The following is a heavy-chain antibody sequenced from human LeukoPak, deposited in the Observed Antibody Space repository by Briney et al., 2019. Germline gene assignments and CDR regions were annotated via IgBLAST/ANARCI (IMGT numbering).Heavy chain of an antibody. V-gene: IGHV1-2*02. D-gene: IGHD3-16*02. J-gene: IGHJ4*02. CDR1: GYTFTGYY. Sequence: ASVKVSCKASGYTFTGYYIHWLRQAPGQGLEWMGWISPNGGGTNYAQKFQGRVTMTSDTSINTVYMELSSLRFDDTAVYYCAKPLSPYQYYFDHWGQGTLLSVSS. CDR2: ISPNGGGT. CDR3: AKPLSPYQYYFDH.